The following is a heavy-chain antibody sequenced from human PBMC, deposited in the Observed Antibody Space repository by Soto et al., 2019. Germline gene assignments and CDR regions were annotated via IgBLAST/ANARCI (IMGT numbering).Heavy chain of an antibody. Sequence: QVQLVQSGAEVKKPGSSVKVSCKASGGTFSSYTFSWVRQAPGQGLEWMGRIIPIVDITNYAQKFQGRVTITADKSTSTAYMELSSLRSEDTAVYYCASEGVGNFDYWGQGTLVTVSS. J-gene: IGHJ4*02. CDR1: GGTFSSYT. CDR2: IIPIVDIT. CDR3: ASEGVGNFDY. D-gene: IGHD2-15*01. V-gene: IGHV1-69*02.